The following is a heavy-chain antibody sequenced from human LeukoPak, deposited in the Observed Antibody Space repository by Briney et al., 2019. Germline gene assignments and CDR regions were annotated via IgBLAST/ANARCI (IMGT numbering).Heavy chain of an antibody. J-gene: IGHJ4*02. V-gene: IGHV3-74*01. Sequence: GGSLRLSCAASGFTFSSYWMHWVRQAPGKGLVWVSRINSDGSSTSYADSVKGRFTISRDNAKYTLYLQMNSLRAEDTAVYYCATALGYCSSTSCYSPGTNVDYWGQGTLVTVSS. CDR1: GFTFSSYW. CDR2: INSDGSST. D-gene: IGHD2-2*01. CDR3: ATALGYCSSTSCYSPGTNVDY.